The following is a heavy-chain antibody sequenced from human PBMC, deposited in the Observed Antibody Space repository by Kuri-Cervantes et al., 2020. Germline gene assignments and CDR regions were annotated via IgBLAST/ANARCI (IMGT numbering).Heavy chain of an antibody. CDR3: ARVGSLYGDSAFDI. Sequence: GESLKISCAASGFTFSSYSMNWVRQAPGKGLEWVSSISSSSSYIYYADSVKGRFTISRDNSKNTLYLQMNSLRAEDTAVYYCARVGSLYGDSAFDIWGQGTMVTVSS. CDR1: GFTFSSYS. CDR2: ISSSSSYI. J-gene: IGHJ3*02. D-gene: IGHD4-17*01. V-gene: IGHV3-21*01.